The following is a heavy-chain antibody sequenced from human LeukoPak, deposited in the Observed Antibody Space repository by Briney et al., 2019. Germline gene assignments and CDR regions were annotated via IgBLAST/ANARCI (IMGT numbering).Heavy chain of an antibody. CDR2: IIPILGIA. J-gene: IGHJ4*02. CDR1: GGTFSSYT. V-gene: IGHV1-69*04. D-gene: IGHD2-15*01. Sequence: GSSVKVSCKASGGTFSSYTISWVRQAPEQGLEWMGRIIPILGIANYAQKFQGRVAITADKSTSTAYMELSSLRSEDTAVYYCARDRGYCSGGSCYTVDWGQGTLVTVSS. CDR3: ARDRGYCSGGSCYTVD.